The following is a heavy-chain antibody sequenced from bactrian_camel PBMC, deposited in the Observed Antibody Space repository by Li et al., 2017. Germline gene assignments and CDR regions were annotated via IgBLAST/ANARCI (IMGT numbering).Heavy chain of an antibody. V-gene: IGHV3-2*01. D-gene: IGHD1*01. CDR3: ASTSSDHWSTLGY. J-gene: IGHJ6*01. CDR2: IYSTGSNI. CDR1: GFTFGTYY. Sequence: HVQLVESGGGLVQPGGSLRLSCTASGFTFGTYYTWVRQAPGKGLEWVSSIYSTGSNIDYADSVKGRFTISRDNAKNTVYLRMNSLKSEDTALYYCASTSSDHWSTLGYWGQGTQVTVS.